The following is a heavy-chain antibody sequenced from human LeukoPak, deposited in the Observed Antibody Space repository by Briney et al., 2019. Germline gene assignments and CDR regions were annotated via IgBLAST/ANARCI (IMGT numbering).Heavy chain of an antibody. CDR3: ARGGVGGRYDQIYY. J-gene: IGHJ4*02. CDR2: ISTSSTTI. V-gene: IGHV3-48*01. CDR1: GFTFSSHS. Sequence: PGGSLRLSCAASGFTFSSHSMNWVRQAPGKGLEWVSYISTSSTTIYYADSVKGRFTISRDNSKNTLYLQMNSLRAEDTAVYYCARGGVGGRYDQIYYWGQGTLVTVSS. D-gene: IGHD6-19*01.